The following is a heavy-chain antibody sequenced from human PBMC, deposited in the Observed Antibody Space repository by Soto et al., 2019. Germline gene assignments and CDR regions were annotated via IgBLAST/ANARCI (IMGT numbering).Heavy chain of an antibody. J-gene: IGHJ4*02. Sequence: LRLSCAASGFTFSSFGMNWVRQAPGKGLEWVSYISGSTITIYYADSVKGRFTISRDNAMNSLYLQMNSLRDEDTAVYYCARDRRFDYWGQGTLVTVSS. CDR1: GFTFSSFG. V-gene: IGHV3-48*02. CDR2: ISGSTITI. CDR3: ARDRRFDY.